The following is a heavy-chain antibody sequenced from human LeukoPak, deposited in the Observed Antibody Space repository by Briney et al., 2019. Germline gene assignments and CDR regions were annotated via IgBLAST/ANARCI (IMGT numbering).Heavy chain of an antibody. J-gene: IGHJ6*02. Sequence: PGGSLRLSCAASGFTFSSYAMHWVRQAPGKGLEWVAVISYDGSNKYYADSVKGRFTISRDNSKNTLYLQMNSLRAEDTAVYYCARDWPLGEWLLWRVDYHYGMDVWGQGTTVTVSS. D-gene: IGHD3-3*01. CDR3: ARDWPLGEWLLWRVDYHYGMDV. CDR1: GFTFSSYA. V-gene: IGHV3-30-3*01. CDR2: ISYDGSNK.